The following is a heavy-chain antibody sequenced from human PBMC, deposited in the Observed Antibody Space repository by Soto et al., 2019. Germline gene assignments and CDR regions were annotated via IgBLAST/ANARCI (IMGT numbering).Heavy chain of an antibody. Sequence: LRLSCAASGFTFSSYAMSWVRQAPGKGLEWVSAISGSGGSTYYADSVKGRFTISRDNSKNTLYLQMNSLRAEDTAVYYCAKVGAGYYYYGMDVWGQGTTVTVSS. J-gene: IGHJ6*02. V-gene: IGHV3-23*01. CDR1: GFTFSSYA. D-gene: IGHD3-10*01. CDR2: ISGSGGST. CDR3: AKVGAGYYYYGMDV.